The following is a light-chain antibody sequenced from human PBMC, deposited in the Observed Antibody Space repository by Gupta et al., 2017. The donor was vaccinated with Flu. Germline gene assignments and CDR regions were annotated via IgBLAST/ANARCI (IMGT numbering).Light chain of an antibody. CDR1: QSIISN. CDR3: QQRDSTPGT. J-gene: IGKJ1*01. Sequence: PCSLSASVGDRVTITCRASQSIISNLNWYQQKRGNAPKLLIYAASRLQSGVPSRFSGSGSGTDFTLTISRLQPEDFATYYCQQRDSTPGTFGQGTKVEI. CDR2: AAS. V-gene: IGKV1-39*01.